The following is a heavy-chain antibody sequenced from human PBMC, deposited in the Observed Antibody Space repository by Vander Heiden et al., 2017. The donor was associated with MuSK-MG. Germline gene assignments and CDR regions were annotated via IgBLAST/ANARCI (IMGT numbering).Heavy chain of an antibody. J-gene: IGHJ3*02. Sequence: QVQLQESGPGLVKPSQTLSLTCTVSGGSISSGGYYGSWFRQHQGKGLEWMGYIDYSGSTYYNPSLKSRVTISVDTSKNQFSLKLSSVTAADTAVYYCARHITMIVVPNDAFDIWGQGTMVTVSS. CDR1: GGSISSGGYY. CDR3: ARHITMIVVPNDAFDI. CDR2: IDYSGST. V-gene: IGHV4-31*03. D-gene: IGHD3-22*01.